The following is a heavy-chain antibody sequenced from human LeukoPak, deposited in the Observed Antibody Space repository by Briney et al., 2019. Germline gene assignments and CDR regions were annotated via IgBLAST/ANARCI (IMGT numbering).Heavy chain of an antibody. CDR1: GXSFTTYW. J-gene: IGHJ3*02. CDR3: ARRGPNDAFDI. CDR2: ISPDDSDT. V-gene: IGHV5-51*01. Sequence: GASLQISCKGSGXSFTTYWSAWVRQMPGRGLEWMGIISPDDSDTRYSPSFQGQVTISADKSISTAYLQWSSLKASDTAMYYCARRGPNDAFDIWGQGTMVTVSS.